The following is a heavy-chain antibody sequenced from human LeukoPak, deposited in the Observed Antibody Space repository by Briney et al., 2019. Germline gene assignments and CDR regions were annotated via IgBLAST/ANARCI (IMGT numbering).Heavy chain of an antibody. CDR3: AKDPTSYYYDSSGYPSGYFDY. CDR1: GFTFSSYG. J-gene: IGHJ4*02. Sequence: GRSLRLSCAASGFTFSSYGMHWFRQAPGKGLEWVAVIWYDGSNKYYADSVKGRFTISRDNSKNTLYLQMNSLRAEDTAVYYCAKDPTSYYYDSSGYPSGYFDYWGQGTLVTVSS. D-gene: IGHD3-22*01. CDR2: IWYDGSNK. V-gene: IGHV3-33*06.